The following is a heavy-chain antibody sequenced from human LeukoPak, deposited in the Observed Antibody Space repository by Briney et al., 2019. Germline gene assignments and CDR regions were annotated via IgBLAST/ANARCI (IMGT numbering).Heavy chain of an antibody. CDR2: IYYSGSTST. D-gene: IGHD6-19*01. CDR3: GRFSSGWSSLDF. CDR1: GFTISNYD. Sequence: PSETLTLTCTVSGFTISNYDLHWIRQPPGKGLEWIGYIYYSGSTSTNYKRSLKSRVTISLATSKDQFSLRLSSVTVADSAVYFCGRFSSGWSSLDFWGQGSLVTVSS. J-gene: IGHJ4*02. V-gene: IGHV4-59*01.